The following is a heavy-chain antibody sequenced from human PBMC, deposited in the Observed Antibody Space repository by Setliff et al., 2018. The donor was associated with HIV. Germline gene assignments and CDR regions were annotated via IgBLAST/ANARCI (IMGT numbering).Heavy chain of an antibody. V-gene: IGHV3-23*01. D-gene: IGHD3-10*01. J-gene: IGHJ4*02. CDR1: GFTFSSYT. CDR3: APPPRGGPGFSY. Sequence: GGSLRLSCAASGFTFSSYTMSWVRQAPGKGLEWVSGISGSGANTYHADSVKGRFTISRDNSKNTLYLQMNSLRADDTVVYYCAPPPRGGPGFSYWGQGTLVPSPQ. CDR2: ISGSGANT.